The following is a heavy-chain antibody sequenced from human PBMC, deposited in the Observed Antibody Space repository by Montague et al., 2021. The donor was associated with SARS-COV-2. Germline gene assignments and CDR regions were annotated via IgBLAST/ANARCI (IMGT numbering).Heavy chain of an antibody. J-gene: IGHJ5*02. D-gene: IGHD2-2*01. CDR3: ARGWEVVVPAAMAGFDP. V-gene: IGHV4-39*01. CDR2: IYYSGST. CDR1: GGSISSSSYY. Sequence: SETLSLTCTVSGGSISSSSYYWGWIRQPPGKGLEWIGSIYYSGSTYYNPSLKSRVTISVDTSKNQFSLKLSSVTAADTAVYYCARGWEVVVPAAMAGFDPWGQGTLVTVSS.